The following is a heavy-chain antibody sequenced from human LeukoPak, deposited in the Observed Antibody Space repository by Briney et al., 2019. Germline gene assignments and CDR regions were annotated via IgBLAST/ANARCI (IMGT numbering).Heavy chain of an antibody. V-gene: IGHV1-18*01. CDR3: ARDAGSSWSDYYYMDV. Sequence: GASVKASCKASGYTFTSYGISWVRQAPGRGLEWMGWISAYNGNTNYAQKLQGRVTMTTDTSTSTAYMELRSLRSDDTAVYYCARDAGSSWSDYYYMDVWGKGTTVTVSS. J-gene: IGHJ6*03. CDR2: ISAYNGNT. D-gene: IGHD6-13*01. CDR1: GYTFTSYG.